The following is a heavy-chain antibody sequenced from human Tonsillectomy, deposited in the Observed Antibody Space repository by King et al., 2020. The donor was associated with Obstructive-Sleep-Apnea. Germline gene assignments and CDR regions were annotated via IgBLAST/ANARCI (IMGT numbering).Heavy chain of an antibody. CDR2: IISSSNT. J-gene: IGHJ4*02. V-gene: IGHV3-48*04. CDR3: ARLRLPDY. CDR1: GFTFSSYS. Sequence: VQLVESGGGLVQPGGSLILSCAASGFTFSSYSMNWVRQAPGKGLEWVSYIISSSNTYYAYSVKGRFTISRDNAKNSLYLQMNSLRAEDTAVYYCARLRLPDYWGQGTLVTVSS.